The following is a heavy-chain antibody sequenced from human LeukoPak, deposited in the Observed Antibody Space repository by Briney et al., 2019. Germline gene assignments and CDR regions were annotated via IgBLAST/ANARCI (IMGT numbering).Heavy chain of an antibody. CDR2: ISRSSSYI. Sequence: GGSLRLPCAASGFTFSSYSMNWVRQAPGKGLEGVSSISRSSSYIYYADSVKGRFTTSRDNAKNSLYLQMSSLRAEDTAVYYCASPAAMGTPVTFDYWGQGTLVTVSS. CDR3: ASPAAMGTPVTFDY. CDR1: GFTFSSYS. J-gene: IGHJ4*02. V-gene: IGHV3-21*01. D-gene: IGHD5-18*01.